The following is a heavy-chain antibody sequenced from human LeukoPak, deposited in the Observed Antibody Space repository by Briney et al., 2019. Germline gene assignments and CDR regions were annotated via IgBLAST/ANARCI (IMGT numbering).Heavy chain of an antibody. CDR1: GFTFSNYA. CDR2: ISYDGSNK. J-gene: IGHJ4*02. V-gene: IGHV3-30*04. Sequence: PGGSLRLSCEASGFTFSNYAMHWVRQTPGKGLGWVAVISYDGSNKYYADSVKGRFTISRDNSKNTLYLQMNSLRAEDTAVYYCARDWFTRLGELSPDRAFDYWGQGTLVTVSS. CDR3: ARDWFTRLGELSPDRAFDY. D-gene: IGHD3-16*02.